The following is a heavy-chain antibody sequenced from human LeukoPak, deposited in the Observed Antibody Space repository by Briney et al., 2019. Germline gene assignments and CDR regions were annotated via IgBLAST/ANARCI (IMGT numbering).Heavy chain of an antibody. Sequence: GESLKISCKCSGYSFTSYWIGWVRQMPGKRLEWMGIIYPGDSDTRYSPSFQGQVTISADKSISTAYLQWSSLTASDTAMYYCARHGDSSSWSDWGQGTLVTVSS. D-gene: IGHD6-13*01. J-gene: IGHJ4*02. CDR3: ARHGDSSSWSD. CDR1: GYSFTSYW. CDR2: IYPGDSDT. V-gene: IGHV5-51*01.